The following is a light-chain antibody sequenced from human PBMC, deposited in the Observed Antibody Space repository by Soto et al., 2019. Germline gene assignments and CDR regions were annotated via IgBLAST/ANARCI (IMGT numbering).Light chain of an antibody. CDR3: MQSLQSRT. J-gene: IGKJ4*01. CDR1: QSLLHRNGYTY. Sequence: DIVMTQSPLSLPVTPGEPASMSCRSSQSLLHRNGYTYLDWYLQKPGQSPQLLMYLGPNRASGVPDRFSGSGSGTDFTLKISRVEAEDVGVYYCMQSLQSRTFGGGTKVDIK. V-gene: IGKV2-28*01. CDR2: LGP.